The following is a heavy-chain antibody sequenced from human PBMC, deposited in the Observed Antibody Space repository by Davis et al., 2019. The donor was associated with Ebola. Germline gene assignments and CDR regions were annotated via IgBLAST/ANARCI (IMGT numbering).Heavy chain of an antibody. Sequence: PSETLFLTCTVSGGSISRGGSYWTWIRQHPGKGLEWIGYIYYSGSTYYKPSLKSRVTISLDTSKNHFSLNLYSVTAADTAVYYCARDLRYDSSGYDYYFYMDVWGKGTTVTVSS. CDR2: IYYSGST. CDR3: ARDLRYDSSGYDYYFYMDV. D-gene: IGHD3-22*01. J-gene: IGHJ6*03. V-gene: IGHV4-31*03. CDR1: GGSISRGGSY.